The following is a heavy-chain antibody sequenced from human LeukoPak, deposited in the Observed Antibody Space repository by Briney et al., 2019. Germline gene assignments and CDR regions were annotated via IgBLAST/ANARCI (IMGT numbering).Heavy chain of an antibody. Sequence: GGSLRLSCAASGFTFSSYAMHWVRQAPGKGLEWVAVISYDGSNKYYADSVKGRFTISRDNSKNTLYLQMNSLRAEDTAVYYCARGVDYYENSGTIDYWGQGTLVTVSS. J-gene: IGHJ4*02. CDR2: ISYDGSNK. CDR1: GFTFSSYA. D-gene: IGHD3-22*01. V-gene: IGHV3-30-3*01. CDR3: ARGVDYYENSGTIDY.